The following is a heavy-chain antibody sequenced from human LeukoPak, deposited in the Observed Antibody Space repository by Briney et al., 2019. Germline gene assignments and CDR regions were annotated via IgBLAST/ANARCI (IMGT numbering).Heavy chain of an antibody. V-gene: IGHV1-18*04. D-gene: IGHD3-10*01. CDR1: GSTFTSYS. CDR3: ARDRDRMVQGVTALFDY. J-gene: IGHJ4*02. CDR2: ISGSNGNT. Sequence: ASVNVRCKCSGSTFTSYSISRMRQAHGPGLELKGLISGSNGNTKDAQKVQGRVTMTTDTSTTTAYMEVRSLRSDDTAVYYCARDRDRMVQGVTALFDYWGQGTLVTVSS.